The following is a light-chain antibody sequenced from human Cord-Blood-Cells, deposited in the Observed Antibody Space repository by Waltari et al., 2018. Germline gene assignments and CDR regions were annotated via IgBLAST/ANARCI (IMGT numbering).Light chain of an antibody. J-gene: IGKJ2*03. V-gene: IGKV2-28*01. CDR3: MQALQTPYS. CDR1: QSLLHSNGYNY. CDR2: LGS. Sequence: DIVMTQSPLSLPVTPGEPASISCRSSQSLLHSNGYNYLDWYLQKPGQSPQLLIYLGSNRASGVPDRFSGSVSGTDFTLKISRVEAEDVWVYYCMQALQTPYSFGQETKLGIK.